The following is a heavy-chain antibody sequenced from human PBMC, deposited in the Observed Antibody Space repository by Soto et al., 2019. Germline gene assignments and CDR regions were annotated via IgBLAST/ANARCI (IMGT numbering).Heavy chain of an antibody. CDR3: ARGSKYSYRGSRIFDF. CDR2: ITDTGGDT. CDR1: GFTFGSRA. J-gene: IGHJ4*02. D-gene: IGHD3-16*01. V-gene: IGHV3-23*01. Sequence: EVQLLESGGDLVQPGGSLRLSCVASGFTFGSRAMSWVRQAPGEGLEWVSTITDTGGDTKYADSVRGRFTISRDNSKNTLYLQMSSRRAEDSAVYYCARGSKYSYRGSRIFDFWGRGTMVTVSS.